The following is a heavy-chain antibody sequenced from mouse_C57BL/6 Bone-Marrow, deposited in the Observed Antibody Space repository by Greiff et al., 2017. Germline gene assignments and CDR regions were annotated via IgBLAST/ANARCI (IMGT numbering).Heavy chain of an antibody. V-gene: IGHV3-6*01. CDR2: ISYDGSN. CDR3: ASDLPHTYGSSYSFDY. CDR1: GYSITSGYY. Sequence: VQLQQSGPGLVKPSQSLSLTCSVTGYSITSGYYWNWIRQFPGNKLEWMGYISYDGSNNYNPSLKNRISITRDTSKNQFFLKLNSVTTEDTATYYCASDLPHTYGSSYSFDYWGQGTTLTVSS. J-gene: IGHJ2*01. D-gene: IGHD1-1*01.